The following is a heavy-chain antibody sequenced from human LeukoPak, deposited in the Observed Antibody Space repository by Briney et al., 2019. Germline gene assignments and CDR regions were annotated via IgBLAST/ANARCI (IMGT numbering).Heavy chain of an antibody. Sequence: GGSLRLSCAASGFTFSSYAMSWVRQAPGKGLEWVSFIYSGGSTYYADSVKGRLTISRDNSKTTLYLQMNSLRAEDTAVYYCAKVFYPAAGTGRVDFPFDYWGQGTLVTVSS. D-gene: IGHD6-13*01. V-gene: IGHV3-23*03. J-gene: IGHJ4*02. CDR1: GFTFSSYA. CDR2: IYSGGST. CDR3: AKVFYPAAGTGRVDFPFDY.